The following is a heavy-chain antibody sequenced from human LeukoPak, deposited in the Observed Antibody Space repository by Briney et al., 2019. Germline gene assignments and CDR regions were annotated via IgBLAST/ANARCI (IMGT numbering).Heavy chain of an antibody. D-gene: IGHD5/OR15-5a*01. J-gene: IGHJ1*01. CDR1: GFTFCTYR. Sequence: GGSLRLTCAAFGFTFCTYRMSWVLQAPGKGLEWVANIKQDGSEKYYVDSVKGRFTISRDNAKNSLYLQMNSLRAEDTAVYYCAKTLYSVYDYFQHWGQGTLVTVSS. V-gene: IGHV3-7*05. CDR2: IKQDGSEK. CDR3: AKTLYSVYDYFQH.